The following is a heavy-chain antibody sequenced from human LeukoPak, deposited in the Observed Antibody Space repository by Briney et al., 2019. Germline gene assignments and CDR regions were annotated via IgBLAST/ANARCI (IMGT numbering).Heavy chain of an antibody. V-gene: IGHV1-2*02. CDR3: ARVKVRAAAGFCSPY. J-gene: IGHJ4*02. CDR1: GYTFTGYY. Sequence: ASVKVSCKASGYTFTGYYMHWVRQAPGQGLEWMGWINPNSGGTNYAQKFQGRVTMTRDASISTAYMELSRLRSDDTAVYYCARVKVRAAAGFCSPYWGQGTLVTVSS. CDR2: INPNSGGT. D-gene: IGHD6-13*01.